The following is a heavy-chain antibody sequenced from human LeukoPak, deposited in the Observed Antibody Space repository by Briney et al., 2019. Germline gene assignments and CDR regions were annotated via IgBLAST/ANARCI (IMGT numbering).Heavy chain of an antibody. CDR1: GFTFTSYD. CDR2: MNPNNGNT. V-gene: IGHV1-8*01. CDR3: VRDGEGVAISVNYWFDP. Sequence: ASVKVSCKASGFTFTSYDINWVRQASGQGLEWMGWMNPNNGNTGYAQKFQGRVIMTRDTSISTAYMELRDLRSEDTAVYYCVRDGEGVAISVNYWFDPWGQGTLATVSS. J-gene: IGHJ5*02. D-gene: IGHD3-10*01.